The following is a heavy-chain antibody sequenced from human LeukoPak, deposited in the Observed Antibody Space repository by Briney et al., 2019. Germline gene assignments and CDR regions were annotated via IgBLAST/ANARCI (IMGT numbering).Heavy chain of an antibody. V-gene: IGHV4-39*06. Sequence: SETLSLTCTVSGGSISSGSYYWGRIRQPPGKGLEWIGSTHYGGSTYYNPSLKSRVTISVDTSKNQFPLKLSSVTAADTAMYYCARVHTGYATGGPFDRWGQGTLVTVSS. CDR2: THYGGST. CDR3: ARVHTGYATGGPFDR. D-gene: IGHD5-12*01. J-gene: IGHJ4*02. CDR1: GGSISSGSYY.